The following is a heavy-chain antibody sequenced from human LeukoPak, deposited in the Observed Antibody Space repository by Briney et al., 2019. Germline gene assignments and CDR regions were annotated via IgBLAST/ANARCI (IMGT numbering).Heavy chain of an antibody. D-gene: IGHD6-13*01. V-gene: IGHV3-23*01. CDR3: AKGGLRQQLVWARIYYFDY. J-gene: IGHJ4*02. Sequence: PGGSLRLSCAASGFTFSSYAMSWVRQAPGKGLEWVSAISGSGGSTYYADSVKGRFTISRDNSKNTLYLQMNSLRAEDTAVYYCAKGGLRQQLVWARIYYFDYWSQGTLVTVSS. CDR2: ISGSGGST. CDR1: GFTFSSYA.